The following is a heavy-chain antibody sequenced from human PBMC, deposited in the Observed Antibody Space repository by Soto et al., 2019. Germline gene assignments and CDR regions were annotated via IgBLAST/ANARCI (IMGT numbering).Heavy chain of an antibody. CDR3: ARDLDRGYPNLGY. J-gene: IGHJ4*02. CDR1: ELSVSSYS. CDR2: ISRGGFTI. D-gene: IGHD5-12*01. V-gene: IGHV3-48*01. Sequence: PGSGLRLSCVASELSVSSYSINWDRQARESGLDCVSSISRGGFTIYYADSVNGRFAICRDDVKNSLYLRMDSLRVEDTAVYYCARDLDRGYPNLGYWGQGTPVTVSS.